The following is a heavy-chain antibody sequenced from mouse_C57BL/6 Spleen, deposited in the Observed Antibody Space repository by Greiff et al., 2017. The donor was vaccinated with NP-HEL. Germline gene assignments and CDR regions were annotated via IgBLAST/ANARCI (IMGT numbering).Heavy chain of an antibody. D-gene: IGHD2-3*01. CDR3: ARSEEDDGYYDWYFDV. Sequence: VQLQQSGPELVKPGDSVKISCKASGYSFTGYFMNWVMQSHGKSLEWIGRINPYNGDTFYNQKFKGKATLTVDKSSSTAHMELRSLTSEDSAVYYCARSEEDDGYYDWYFDVWGTGTTVTVSS. CDR1: GYSFTGYF. V-gene: IGHV1-20*01. CDR2: INPYNGDT. J-gene: IGHJ1*03.